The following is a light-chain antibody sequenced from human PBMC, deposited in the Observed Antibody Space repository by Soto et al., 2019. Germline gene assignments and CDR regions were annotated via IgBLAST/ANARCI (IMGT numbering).Light chain of an antibody. J-gene: IGLJ3*02. CDR2: RNN. CDR1: SSNIGSNY. CDR3: AAWDDSLSGSWV. V-gene: IGLV1-47*01. Sequence: QSVLTQPPSASGTPGQRVTISCSGSSSNIGSNYVYWYQQLPGTAPPLLIYRNNQRPSGVPDRFSGSKSGTSASLAISGLRSEDEAEYYCAAWDDSLSGSWVFGGGTKLTVL.